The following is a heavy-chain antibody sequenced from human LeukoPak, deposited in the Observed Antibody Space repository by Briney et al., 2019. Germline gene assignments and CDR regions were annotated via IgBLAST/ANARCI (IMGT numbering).Heavy chain of an antibody. CDR3: ARDVWFGESNFDY. CDR1: GYTFTSNG. CDR2: ISAYNGNT. D-gene: IGHD3-10*01. Sequence: ASVKVSCKASGYTFTSNGITWVRQAPGQGLEWMGWISAYNGNTNYAQKLQGRVTMTTDTSTSTAYMELRSLRSEDTAVYYCARDVWFGESNFDYWGQGTLVTVSS. V-gene: IGHV1-18*01. J-gene: IGHJ4*02.